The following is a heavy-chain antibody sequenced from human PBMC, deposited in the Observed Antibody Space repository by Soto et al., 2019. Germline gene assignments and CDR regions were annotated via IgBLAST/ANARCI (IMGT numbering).Heavy chain of an antibody. Sequence: QVQLQESGPGLVKPSGTLSLTCAVSGDSISSDKWWSWVRQPPGKGLEWIGEIYHSGRPNCNPSLKSRVTISVEKSKNPFSLELSSMTAADTVVYYCARGGDWKFDYWGQGSLVTVSS. CDR3: ARGGDWKFDY. CDR2: IYHSGRP. V-gene: IGHV4-4*02. CDR1: GDSISSDKW. J-gene: IGHJ4*02. D-gene: IGHD2-21*02.